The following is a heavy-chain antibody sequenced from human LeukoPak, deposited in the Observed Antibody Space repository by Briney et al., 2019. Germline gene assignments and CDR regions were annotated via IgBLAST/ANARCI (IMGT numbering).Heavy chain of an antibody. J-gene: IGHJ4*02. D-gene: IGHD6-19*01. CDR1: GFTFSNYV. CDR3: ARQVAGFDY. CDR2: LTGSGGST. Sequence: GGSLGLSREASGFTFSNYVMSWVRQAPGKGLEWVSGLTGSGGSTFFADSVRGRFTISRDNSKSALYLQMNSLRAEDTAVYYCARQVAGFDYWGQGTLVTVSS. V-gene: IGHV3-23*01.